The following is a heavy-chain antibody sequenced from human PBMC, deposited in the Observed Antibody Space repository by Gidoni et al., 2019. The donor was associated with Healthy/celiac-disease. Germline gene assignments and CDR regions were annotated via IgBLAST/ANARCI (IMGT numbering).Heavy chain of an antibody. CDR3: ASVSPAFPHYYDSSGLKP. D-gene: IGHD3-22*01. Sequence: QLQLQESGPGLVKPSETLSLTCTVSGGSISSSSYYWGWIRQPPGKGLEWIGSIYYSGSTYYNPSLKSRVTISVDTSKTQFSLKLSSVTAADTAVYYCASVSPAFPHYYDSSGLKPWGQGTLVTVSS. CDR2: IYYSGST. V-gene: IGHV4-39*01. J-gene: IGHJ5*02. CDR1: GGSISSSSYY.